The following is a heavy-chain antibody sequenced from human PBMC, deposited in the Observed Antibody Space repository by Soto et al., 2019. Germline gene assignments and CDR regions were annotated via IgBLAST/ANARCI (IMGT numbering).Heavy chain of an antibody. CDR3: ARHSGEYSYYYYGMDV. Sequence: GESLKISCKGSGYSFTSYWISWVRQMPGKGLEWMGRIDPSDSYTNYSPSFQGHVTISADKSISTAYLQWSSLKASDTAMYYCARHSGEYSYYYYGMDVWGQGTTLTVSS. CDR1: GYSFTSYW. D-gene: IGHD3-16*01. V-gene: IGHV5-10-1*01. J-gene: IGHJ6*02. CDR2: IDPSDSYT.